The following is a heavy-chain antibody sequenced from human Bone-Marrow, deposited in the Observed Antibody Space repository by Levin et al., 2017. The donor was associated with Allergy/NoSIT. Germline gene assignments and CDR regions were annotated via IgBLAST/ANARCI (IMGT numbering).Heavy chain of an antibody. Sequence: ASVKVSCRVSGYTLTEMPIHWVRQAPGRGLEWMGGFDPEDGETVYAQKFQGRVTMTEDTSTDTAYMDLSSLRSDDTAVYYCATGISSSTIFGVVIDYYYYMDVWGKGTTVTVSS. CDR1: GYTLTEMP. D-gene: IGHD3-3*01. CDR3: ATGISSSTIFGVVIDYYYYMDV. J-gene: IGHJ6*03. V-gene: IGHV1-24*01. CDR2: FDPEDGET.